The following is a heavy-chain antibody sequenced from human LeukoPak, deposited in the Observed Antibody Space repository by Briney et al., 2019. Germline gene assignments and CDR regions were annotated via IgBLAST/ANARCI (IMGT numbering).Heavy chain of an antibody. D-gene: IGHD3-10*01. CDR2: INPNSGGT. CDR3: ARVTMVRGVHNIDYYYYYMDV. V-gene: IGHV1-2*02. CDR1: GYTFTGYY. J-gene: IGHJ6*03. Sequence: ASVKVSCKASGYTFTGYYMHWVRQAPGQGLEWMGWINPNSGGTNYAQKFQGRVTMTRDTSISTAYMELSRLRSDDTAVYYCARVTMVRGVHNIDYYYYYMDVWGKGTTVTVSS.